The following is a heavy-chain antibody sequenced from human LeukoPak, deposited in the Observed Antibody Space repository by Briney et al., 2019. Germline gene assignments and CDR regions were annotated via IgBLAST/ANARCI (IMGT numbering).Heavy chain of an antibody. CDR3: ASGILYRSSWHLDY. CDR2: INSNTGGT. Sequence: ASVKVSCKASGYTFTGYYIHWVRQTPGQGLEWMGWINSNTGGTRYAHQFQDRVTMTRDTSLATGYMDLSNLRSDDTAVYYCASGILYRSSWHLDYWGQGTLVSVSS. D-gene: IGHD6-13*01. CDR1: GYTFTGYY. J-gene: IGHJ4*02. V-gene: IGHV1-2*02.